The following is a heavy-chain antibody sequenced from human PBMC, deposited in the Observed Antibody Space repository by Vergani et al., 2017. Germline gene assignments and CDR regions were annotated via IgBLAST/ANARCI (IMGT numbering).Heavy chain of an antibody. CDR1: GFTVSSNY. V-gene: IGHV3-66*02. CDR3: ARSPAATMIVGEYGMDV. D-gene: IGHD3-22*01. Sequence: EVQLVESGGGLVQPGGSLRLSCAASGFTVSSNYMSWVRQAPGKGLEWGSVIYSGCSTYYADSVKGRFTISRDNSKNTLYLQMNSLRAEDTAVYYCARSPAATMIVGEYGMDVWGQGTTVTVSS. J-gene: IGHJ6*02. CDR2: IYSGCST.